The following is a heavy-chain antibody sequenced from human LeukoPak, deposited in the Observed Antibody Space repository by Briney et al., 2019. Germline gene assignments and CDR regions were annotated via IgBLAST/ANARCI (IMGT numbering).Heavy chain of an antibody. CDR2: IWYGGSNK. CDR1: GFTFSSYG. CDR3: AKDRLAADDY. J-gene: IGHJ4*02. Sequence: PGRSLRLSCAASGFTFSSYGMHWVRQAPGKGLEWVAVIWYGGSNKYYADSVKGRFTISRDNSKNTLYLQMNSLRAEDTAVYYCAKDRLAADDYWGQGTLVTVSS. V-gene: IGHV3-30*18. D-gene: IGHD6-13*01.